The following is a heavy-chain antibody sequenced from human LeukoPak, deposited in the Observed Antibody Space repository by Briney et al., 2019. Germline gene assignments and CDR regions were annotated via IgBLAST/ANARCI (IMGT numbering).Heavy chain of an antibody. D-gene: IGHD4-17*01. CDR1: GFTFSTYW. CDR2: IKQDGSEK. CDR3: AKRYGDHEEYFQH. J-gene: IGHJ1*01. V-gene: IGHV3-7*01. Sequence: GGSLRLSCAASGFTFSTYWMSWVRQAPGKGLERVANIKQDGSEKYYVDSVKGRFTISRDNAKNSLYLQMNSLRDEDTAVYYCAKRYGDHEEYFQHWGQGTLVTVSS.